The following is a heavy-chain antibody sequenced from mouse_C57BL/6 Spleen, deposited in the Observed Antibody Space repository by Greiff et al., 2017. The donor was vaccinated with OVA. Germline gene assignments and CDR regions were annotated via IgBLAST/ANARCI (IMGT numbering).Heavy chain of an antibody. J-gene: IGHJ2*01. CDR3: AREGLRREDYFGC. V-gene: IGHV5-6*01. D-gene: IGHD2-4*01. CDR2: ISSGGSYT. Sequence: EVQLVESGGDLVKPGGSLKLSCAASGFTFSSYGMSWVRQTPDKRLEWVATISSGGSYTYYPDSVKGRFTISRDNAKNTLYLQMSSLKSEDTAMYYCAREGLRREDYFGCRGQGATLTVSS. CDR1: GFTFSSYG.